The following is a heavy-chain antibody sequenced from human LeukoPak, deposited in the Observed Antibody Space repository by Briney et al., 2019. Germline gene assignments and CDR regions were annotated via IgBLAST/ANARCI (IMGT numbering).Heavy chain of an antibody. V-gene: IGHV3-7*03. CDR1: GFTFSSYW. J-gene: IGHJ4*02. D-gene: IGHD3-3*01. CDR3: AKRDFWGGYYSDY. Sequence: GGSLRLSCAASGFTFSSYWMSWVRQAPGKGLEWVANIKQDGSEKYYVDSVKGRFTISRDNSKNTLYLQMNSLRAEDTAVYYCAKRDFWGGYYSDYWGQGTLVTVSS. CDR2: IKQDGSEK.